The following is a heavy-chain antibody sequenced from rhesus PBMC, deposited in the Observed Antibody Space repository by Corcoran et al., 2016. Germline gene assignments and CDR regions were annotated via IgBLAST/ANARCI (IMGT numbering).Heavy chain of an antibody. CDR3: ATHLYSNYFDY. J-gene: IGHJ4*01. CDR2: VDPEDGEA. Sequence: EVQLVQSGAEVKKPGASVKISCKASGYTFTDYYLHWVRQAPGKGLEWMGRVDPEDGEAIHAPKFQDRFPITADTSTDTAYMELSSLRSEDTAVYYCATHLYSNYFDYWGQGVLVTVSS. CDR1: GYTFTDYY. V-gene: IGHV1-111*02. D-gene: IGHD4-23*01.